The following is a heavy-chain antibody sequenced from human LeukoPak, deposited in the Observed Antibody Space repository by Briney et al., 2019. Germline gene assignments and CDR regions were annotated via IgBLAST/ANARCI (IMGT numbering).Heavy chain of an antibody. CDR1: GGSVSSSSYY. Sequence: SETLSLTCTVSGGSVSSSSYYWSWIRQPPGKGLEWIGYIYYSGSTNYNPSLKSRVTISVDTSKNQFSLKLSSVTAADTAVYYCASQAYGSGSYYYFDYWGQGTLVTVSS. D-gene: IGHD3-10*01. CDR3: ASQAYGSGSYYYFDY. V-gene: IGHV4-61*01. CDR2: IYYSGST. J-gene: IGHJ4*02.